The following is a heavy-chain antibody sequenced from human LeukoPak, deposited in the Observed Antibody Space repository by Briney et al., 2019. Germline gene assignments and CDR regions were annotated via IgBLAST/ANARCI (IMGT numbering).Heavy chain of an antibody. J-gene: IGHJ3*02. V-gene: IGHV1-18*01. CDR2: SSCYGDT. Sequence: ASVRVSCKASGYSFNKYGIGWLRQAPGQGLEWMGWSSCYGDTKSAQKLQGRVTMTTDTPTSTAYMELGSLRSDDTAMYYCARDRSGSLVAFDIWGQGTMVTVSP. CDR1: GYSFNKYG. D-gene: IGHD3-10*01. CDR3: ARDRSGSLVAFDI.